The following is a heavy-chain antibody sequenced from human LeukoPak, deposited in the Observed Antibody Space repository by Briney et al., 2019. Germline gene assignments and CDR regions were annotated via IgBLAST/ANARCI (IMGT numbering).Heavy chain of an antibody. CDR1: GYSLTIYW. V-gene: IGHV5-51*01. Sequence: GESLKISCKGSGYSLTIYWIGWVRQMPGKGLEWMGIIYPGDSDTRYSPSFQGQVTFSADKSISTAYLQWSSLKASDTAMYYCARRTGGYDWTFDYWGQGTLVTVSS. CDR3: ARRTGGYDWTFDY. CDR2: IYPGDSDT. D-gene: IGHD5-12*01. J-gene: IGHJ4*02.